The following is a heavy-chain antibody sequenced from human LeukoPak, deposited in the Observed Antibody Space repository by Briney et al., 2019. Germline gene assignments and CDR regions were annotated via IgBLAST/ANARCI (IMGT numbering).Heavy chain of an antibody. CDR2: IYYSGST. D-gene: IGHD3-22*01. Sequence: SETLSLTCIVSGGPISVDYWNWIRQPPGKGLEWIGYIYYSGSTNYNPSLKSRVTISVDTSKNQFSLKLSSVTAADTAVYYCARGLNTYFDYWGQGTLVTVSS. CDR1: GGPISVDY. V-gene: IGHV4-59*01. J-gene: IGHJ4*02. CDR3: ARGLNTYFDY.